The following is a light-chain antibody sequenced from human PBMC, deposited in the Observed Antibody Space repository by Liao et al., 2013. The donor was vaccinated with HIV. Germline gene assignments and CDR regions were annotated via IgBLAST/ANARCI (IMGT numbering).Light chain of an antibody. V-gene: IGLV3-21*01. CDR1: GVGTRR. Sequence: SYVLTQPPSVSVAPGKTATITCGGNGVGTRRVHWYQQKPGQAPVLVIYYDSGRPSGIPERFSGSNSGNTATLTISRVEAGDEADYYCQAWDSSTSVVFGGGTKLTVL. CDR3: QAWDSSTSVV. CDR2: YDS. J-gene: IGLJ2*01.